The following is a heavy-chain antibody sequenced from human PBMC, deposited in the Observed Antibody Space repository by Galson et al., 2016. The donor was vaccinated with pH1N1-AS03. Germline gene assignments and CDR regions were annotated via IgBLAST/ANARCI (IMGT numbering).Heavy chain of an antibody. J-gene: IGHJ5*02. CDR3: ARMTYHYDSTGYYGWLDP. V-gene: IGHV5-10-1*01. CDR2: IDPSDSYT. Sequence: QSGAEVKMPGESLRISCKGSGYSFTKFWITWVRQMPGEGLEWMGRIDPSDSYTNYSPSFQGHVTISVDKSINTAYLQWSSLKASGSAMYYCARMTYHYDSTGYYGWLDPWGQGTLVTVSS. D-gene: IGHD3-22*01. CDR1: GYSFTKFW.